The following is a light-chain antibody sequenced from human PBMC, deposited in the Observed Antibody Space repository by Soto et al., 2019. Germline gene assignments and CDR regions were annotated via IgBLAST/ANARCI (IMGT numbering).Light chain of an antibody. CDR3: QQRSSWPLLT. V-gene: IGKV3-11*01. Sequence: EIVLTQSPASLSLSPGERASLSCRASQEISSYLAWYQQKPGQAPRLLIFDASSRATGIPARFSGSGSGSDFTLTTASLEPEDFAVYYCQQRSSWPLLTFGGGTKVEMK. CDR2: DAS. J-gene: IGKJ4*01. CDR1: QEISSY.